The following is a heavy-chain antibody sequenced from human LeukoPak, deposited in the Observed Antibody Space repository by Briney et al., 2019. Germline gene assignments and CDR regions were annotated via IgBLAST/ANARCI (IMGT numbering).Heavy chain of an antibody. J-gene: IGHJ4*02. D-gene: IGHD3-9*01. CDR1: GFTFSSYW. CDR2: ISGSGGST. CDR3: AKVWYYDILPGPLDY. Sequence: GGSLRLSCAASGFTFSSYWMSWVRQAPGKGLEWVSAISGSGGSTYYADSVKGRFTISRDNSKNTPYLQMNSLRAEDTAVYYGAKVWYYDILPGPLDYWGQGTLVTVSS. V-gene: IGHV3-23*01.